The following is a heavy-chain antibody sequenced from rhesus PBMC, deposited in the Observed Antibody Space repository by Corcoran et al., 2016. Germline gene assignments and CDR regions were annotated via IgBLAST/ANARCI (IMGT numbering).Heavy chain of an antibody. CDR3: ARGVHEYSKGLDS. CDR2: VSGRGGRT. J-gene: IGHJ6*01. V-gene: IGHV4-173*01. D-gene: IGHD4-23*01. Sequence: QLQLQESGPGLVKPSETLSLTCAVSGGSISSNWRSWIRQPPGKGLEWIGRVSGRGGRTSNNPSRKSRGTISTDTSKNQLSLRLISVTAADTAVYYCARGVHEYSKGLDSWGQGVVVTVSS. CDR1: GGSISSNW.